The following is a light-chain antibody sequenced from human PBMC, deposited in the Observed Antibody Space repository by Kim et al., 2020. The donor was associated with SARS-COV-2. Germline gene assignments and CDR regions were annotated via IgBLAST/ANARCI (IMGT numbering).Light chain of an antibody. J-gene: IGKJ2*01. V-gene: IGKV3-15*01. Sequence: VSPGERATLSCRASQSISSNVAWYQQKPGQAPWLLIYGASTRATGIPARFSGSGSGTEFTLNISSLQSEDFAVYYCQQYNTWPRTFGQGTKLEI. CDR1: QSISSN. CDR3: QQYNTWPRT. CDR2: GAS.